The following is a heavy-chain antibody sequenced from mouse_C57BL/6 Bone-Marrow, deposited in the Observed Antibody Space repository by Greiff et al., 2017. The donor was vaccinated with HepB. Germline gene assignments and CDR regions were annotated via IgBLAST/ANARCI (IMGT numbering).Heavy chain of an antibody. CDR1: GYTFTSYW. CDR2: IDPSDSYT. V-gene: IGHV1-69*01. CDR3: ARWDYGSSFAY. Sequence: VQLQQPGAELVMPGASVKLSCKASGYTFTSYWMHWVKQRPGQGLEWFGEIDPSDSYTNYNQKFKGKSTLTVDKSSSTAYMQLSSLTSEDSAVYYCARWDYGSSFAYWGQGTLVTVSA. J-gene: IGHJ3*01. D-gene: IGHD1-1*01.